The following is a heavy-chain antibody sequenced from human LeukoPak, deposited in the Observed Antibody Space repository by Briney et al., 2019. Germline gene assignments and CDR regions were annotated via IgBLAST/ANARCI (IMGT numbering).Heavy chain of an antibody. J-gene: IGHJ6*02. CDR1: GDSVSSNSAA. CDR3: WFRGFSGSVV. CDR2: TYYRSKWYN. V-gene: IGHV6-1*01. Sequence: SQTLSLTCAISGDSVSSNSAAWNCIRQSPSRGLEWLGRTYYRSKWYNDYAVSVKSRITINPDTSKNQFSLKLSSVTAADTAVYYCWFRGFSGSVVWGQGTTVTVSS. D-gene: IGHD3-10*01.